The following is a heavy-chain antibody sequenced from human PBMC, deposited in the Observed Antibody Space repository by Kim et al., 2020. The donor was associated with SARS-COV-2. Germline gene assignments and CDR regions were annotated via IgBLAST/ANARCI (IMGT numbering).Heavy chain of an antibody. V-gene: IGHV3-48*03. J-gene: IGHJ6*02. CDR1: GFTFSSYE. CDR2: ISSSGSTI. Sequence: GGSLRLSCAASGFTFSSYEMNWVRQAPGKGLEWVSYISSSGSTIYYADSVKGRFTISRDNAKNSLYLQMNSLRAEDTAVYYCARDKDSSWYNHYYHGIDVWGQGTTVTVSS. CDR3: ARDKDSSWYNHYYHGIDV. D-gene: IGHD6-13*01.